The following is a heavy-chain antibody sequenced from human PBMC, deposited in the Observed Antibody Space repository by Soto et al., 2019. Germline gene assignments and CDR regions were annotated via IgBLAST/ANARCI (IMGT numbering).Heavy chain of an antibody. CDR1: GGTFSSYA. J-gene: IGHJ6*02. D-gene: IGHD5-18*01. Sequence: QVQLVQSGAEVKKPGSSVKVSCKASGGTFSSYAISWVRQAPGQGLEWMGGIIPIFGTANYAQKFQGRVTTTADESTSTAYMELSSLRSEDTAVYYCARDPRNTAMAGYYYYGMDVWGQGTTVTVSS. CDR3: ARDPRNTAMAGYYYYGMDV. V-gene: IGHV1-69*01. CDR2: IIPIFGTA.